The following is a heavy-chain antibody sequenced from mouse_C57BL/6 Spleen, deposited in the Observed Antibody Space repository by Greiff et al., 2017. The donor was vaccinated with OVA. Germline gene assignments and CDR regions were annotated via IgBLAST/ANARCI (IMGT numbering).Heavy chain of an antibody. CDR1: GFNIKDYY. V-gene: IGHV14-1*01. J-gene: IGHJ2*01. Sequence: EVQLVESGAELVRPGASVKLSCTASGFNIKDYYMHWVKQRPEQGLEWIGRIDPEDGDTEYAPKFQGKATMTADTSSNTAYLQLSSLTSEDTAVYYCTLNYYGSSSYYFDYWGQGTTLTVSS. D-gene: IGHD1-1*01. CDR3: TLNYYGSSSYYFDY. CDR2: IDPEDGDT.